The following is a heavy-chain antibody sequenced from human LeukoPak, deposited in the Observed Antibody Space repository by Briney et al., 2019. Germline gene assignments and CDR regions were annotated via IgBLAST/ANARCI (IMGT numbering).Heavy chain of an antibody. CDR2: MSDSGTNT. Sequence: GGSLRLSCGASGFTFSTYGMTWVRQAPGKGLEWVSGMSDSGTNTYYADSVKGRFTISRDNSKNTLYLQMNSLRAEDTAVYYCANARIAAAAPFDYWGQGTLVTVSS. CDR3: ANARIAAAAPFDY. J-gene: IGHJ4*02. D-gene: IGHD6-13*01. V-gene: IGHV3-23*01. CDR1: GFTFSTYG.